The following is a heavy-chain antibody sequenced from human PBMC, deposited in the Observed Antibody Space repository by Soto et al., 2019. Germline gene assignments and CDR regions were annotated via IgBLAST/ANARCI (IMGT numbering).Heavy chain of an antibody. CDR2: IHYSGST. CDR1: GGSISSSSYY. D-gene: IGHD3-10*01. CDR3: ALYGVGSDP. J-gene: IGHJ5*02. Sequence: SATLSLTCTVSGGSISSSSYYWGWIRQPPGKGLEWIGSIHYSGSTYYNPSLKSRVTISVDTSKNHFSLRLSSMTAADTAVYYCALYGVGSDPWGQGTLVTVSS. V-gene: IGHV4-39*02.